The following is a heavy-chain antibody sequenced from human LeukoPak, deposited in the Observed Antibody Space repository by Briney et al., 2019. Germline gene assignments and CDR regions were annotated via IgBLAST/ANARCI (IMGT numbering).Heavy chain of an antibody. J-gene: IGHJ5*02. CDR1: GGSISSSSYY. CDR3: ARGLRYCSGGYCSYNWFDP. D-gene: IGHD2-15*01. CDR2: IYYSGST. Sequence: SETLSLTCTVSGGSISSSSYYWGWIRQPPGKGLEWIGSIYYSGSTYYNPSLKSRVTISVDTSKNQFSLKLSSVTAADTAVYYCARGLRYCSGGYCSYNWFDPWGQGTLVTVPS. V-gene: IGHV4-39*01.